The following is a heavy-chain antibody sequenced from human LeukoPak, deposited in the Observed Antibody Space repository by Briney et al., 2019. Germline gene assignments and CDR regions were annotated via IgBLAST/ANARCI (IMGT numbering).Heavy chain of an antibody. D-gene: IGHD1-26*01. Sequence: PGGSLRLSCAASGFTFNNALMSWVRQAPGKGLEWVGRIKSKSVGGTTDYAEPVKGRFTISRDDSKSTLYLEMNSLKTEDTAVYYCTTAPAGTFDYWGQGTLVTVSS. V-gene: IGHV3-15*01. J-gene: IGHJ4*02. CDR2: IKSKSVGGTT. CDR1: GFTFNNAL. CDR3: TTAPAGTFDY.